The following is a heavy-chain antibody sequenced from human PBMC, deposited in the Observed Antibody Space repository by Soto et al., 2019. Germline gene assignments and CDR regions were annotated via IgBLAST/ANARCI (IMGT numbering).Heavy chain of an antibody. CDR3: ARTGQWLSAYSWFGP. Sequence: TSETLSLTCTVSGGSISSSSYYWGWIRQPPGKGLEWIGSIYYSGSTYYNPSLKSRVTISVDTSKNQFSLKLSSVTAADTAVYYCARTGQWLSAYSWFGPWGKGTRVTVSS. CDR2: IYYSGST. V-gene: IGHV4-39*01. D-gene: IGHD3-22*01. J-gene: IGHJ5*02. CDR1: GGSISSSSYY.